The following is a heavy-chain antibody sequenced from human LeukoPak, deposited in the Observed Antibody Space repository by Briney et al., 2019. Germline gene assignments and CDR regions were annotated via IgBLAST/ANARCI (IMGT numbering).Heavy chain of an antibody. CDR3: ASVYDSSGYYPF. CDR1: GGSISSSSYY. CDR2: IYYSGST. Sequence: SETLSLTCTVSGGSISSSSYYWGWIRQPPGKGLEWIGSIYYSGSTYYNPSLKSRVTISVDTSKNQFSLKLSSVTAADTAVYYCASVYDSSGYYPFWGQGTLVTVSS. D-gene: IGHD3-22*01. V-gene: IGHV4-39*01. J-gene: IGHJ4*02.